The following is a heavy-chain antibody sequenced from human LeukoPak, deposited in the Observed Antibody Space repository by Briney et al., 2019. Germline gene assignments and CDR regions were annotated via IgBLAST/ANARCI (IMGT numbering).Heavy chain of an antibody. Sequence: GGSLRLSCAASGFTFSDYYMSWIRQAPGKGLEWLSYISSSGNIKYYTDSVKGRFTISRDNAKNSLYLQMNSLRAEDTAVYYCAREGLDRGYFDYWGQGTLVTVS. CDR2: ISSSGNIK. D-gene: IGHD1-14*01. J-gene: IGHJ4*02. CDR3: AREGLDRGYFDY. V-gene: IGHV3-11*04. CDR1: GFTFSDYY.